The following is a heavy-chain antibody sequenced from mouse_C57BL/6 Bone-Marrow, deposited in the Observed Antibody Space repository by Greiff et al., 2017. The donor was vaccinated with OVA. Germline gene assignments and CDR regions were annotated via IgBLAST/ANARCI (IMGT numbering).Heavy chain of an antibody. Sequence: EVKLMESGGGLVKPGGSLKLSCAASGFTFSSYTMSWVRQTPEKRLEWVATISGGGGTTYYPDSVKGRFPLSRANAKNTLYLQMSSLRSEDAALYYCARQDYYGSPWCAYWGQGTLVTVSA. D-gene: IGHD1-1*01. CDR3: ARQDYYGSPWCAY. CDR2: ISGGGGTT. V-gene: IGHV5-9*01. CDR1: GFTFSSYT. J-gene: IGHJ3*01.